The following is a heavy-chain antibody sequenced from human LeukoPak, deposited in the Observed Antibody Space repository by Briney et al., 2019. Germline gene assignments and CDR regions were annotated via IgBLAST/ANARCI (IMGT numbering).Heavy chain of an antibody. CDR2: IYTSGST. CDR1: GGSISCYY. J-gene: IGHJ4*02. Sequence: SETPSLTCTVSGGSISCYYWSWIRQPAGKGLEWIGRIYTSGSTNYNPSLKSRVTMSVDTSKNQFSLKLSSVTAADTAVYYCARQTAKNVDTARFDSWGQGTLVTVSS. D-gene: IGHD5-18*01. CDR3: ARQTAKNVDTARFDS. V-gene: IGHV4-4*07.